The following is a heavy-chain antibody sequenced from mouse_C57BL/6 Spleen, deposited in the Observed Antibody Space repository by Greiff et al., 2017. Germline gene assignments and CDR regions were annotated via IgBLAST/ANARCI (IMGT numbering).Heavy chain of an antibody. Sequence: VQLQQSGPELVKPGASVKLSCKASGYSFTDYNLNWVKQSNGKSLEWIGVINPNYGTTSYNQKFKGKATLTVDQSSSTAYMQLKSLTSEDSAVYYCATRAAQAALGYWGQGTLVTVAA. J-gene: IGHJ3*01. CDR3: ATRAAQAALGY. CDR1: GYSFTDYN. V-gene: IGHV1-39*01. CDR2: INPNYGTT. D-gene: IGHD3-2*02.